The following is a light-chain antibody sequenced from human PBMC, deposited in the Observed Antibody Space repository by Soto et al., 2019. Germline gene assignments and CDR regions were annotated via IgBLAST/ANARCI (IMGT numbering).Light chain of an antibody. V-gene: IGLV2-14*01. Sequence: QSALTQPASVSGSPGQSITLSCTGTSSDIGGYVYVSCYQRHPGKAPKLIIYDVNNRPSGVSNRFSGSKSGNTASLTISGLQAEDEADYYCTSYASGSSHVVFGGGTKLTVL. CDR1: SSDIGGYVY. CDR3: TSYASGSSHVV. J-gene: IGLJ2*01. CDR2: DVN.